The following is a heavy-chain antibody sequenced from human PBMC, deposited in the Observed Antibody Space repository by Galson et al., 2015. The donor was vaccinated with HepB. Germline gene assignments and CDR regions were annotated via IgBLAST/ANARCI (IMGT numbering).Heavy chain of an antibody. D-gene: IGHD5-18*01. CDR3: ARNNYGYSWSFDY. J-gene: IGHJ4*02. Sequence: SLRLSCAASGFTVSHNYMNWVRQAPGKGLEWVSAIYRGDSTHYADSVKGRFTISRDNSKNTLYLQMNSLRAEDTAVYYCARNNYGYSWSFDYWGQGALVTVSS. CDR2: IYRGDST. CDR1: GFTVSHNY. V-gene: IGHV3-66*01.